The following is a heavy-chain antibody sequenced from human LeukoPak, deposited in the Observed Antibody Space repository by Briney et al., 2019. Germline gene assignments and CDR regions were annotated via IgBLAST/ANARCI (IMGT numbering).Heavy chain of an antibody. D-gene: IGHD2-2*01. CDR2: ISAYSGNT. CDR1: GYTFTNYG. Sequence: PGASVKVSCKASGYTFTNYGISWVRQAPGQGLEWMGWISAYSGNTNYAQNLQGRVTMTTDTSTSTAYMELRSLRSDDTAVYYCASVGCSSTSCPWGYFDYWGQGTLVTVSS. J-gene: IGHJ4*02. CDR3: ASVGCSSTSCPWGYFDY. V-gene: IGHV1-18*01.